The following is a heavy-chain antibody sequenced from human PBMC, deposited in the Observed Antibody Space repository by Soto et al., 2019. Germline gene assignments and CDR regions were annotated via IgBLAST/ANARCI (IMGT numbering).Heavy chain of an antibody. V-gene: IGHV3-66*01. J-gene: IGHJ4*02. CDR1: GFTVSSNY. D-gene: IGHD3-10*01. Sequence: EVQLVESGGGLVQPGGSLRLSCAASGFTVSSNYMSWVRQAPGKWLEWVSVIYSGGSTYYADSVKGRFTISRDNSKNTLYLQMNSLRAEDTAVYYCARAYYYGSGSRTRYYFDYWGQGTLVTVSS. CDR2: IYSGGST. CDR3: ARAYYYGSGSRTRYYFDY.